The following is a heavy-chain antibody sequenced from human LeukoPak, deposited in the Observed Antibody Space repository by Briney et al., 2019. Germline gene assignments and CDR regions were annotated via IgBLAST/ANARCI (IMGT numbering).Heavy chain of an antibody. CDR2: INHSGST. CDR1: GGSISSSIYY. Sequence: SETLSLTCTVSGGSISSSIYYWGWIRQPPGKGLEWIGEINHSGSTNYNPSLKSRVTISVDTSKNQFSLKLSSVTAADTAVYYCARGWRYYDSSGYYGNWFDPWGQGTLVTVSS. D-gene: IGHD3-22*01. CDR3: ARGWRYYDSSGYYGNWFDP. V-gene: IGHV4-39*07. J-gene: IGHJ5*02.